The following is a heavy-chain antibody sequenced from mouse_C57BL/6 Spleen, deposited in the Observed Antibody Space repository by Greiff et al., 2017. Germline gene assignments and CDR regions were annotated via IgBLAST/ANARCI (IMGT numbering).Heavy chain of an antibody. CDR1: GYTFTSYW. V-gene: IGHV1-55*01. Sequence: VQLQQPGAELVTPGASVKMSCKASGYTFTSYWITWVQQRPGQGLEWIGDIYPGSGSTNYNEKFKSKATLTVATASSTAYMQLSCLTSEDAAVDYCATGRGYYCDYWGQGTTRTVSS. J-gene: IGHJ2*01. CDR2: IYPGSGST. CDR3: ATGRGYYCDY. D-gene: IGHD4-1*01.